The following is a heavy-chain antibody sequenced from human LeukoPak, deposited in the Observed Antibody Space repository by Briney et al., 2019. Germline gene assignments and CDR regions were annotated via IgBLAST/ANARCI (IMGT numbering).Heavy chain of an antibody. V-gene: IGHV4-4*07. CDR2: IYTSGST. CDR3: AGGPDFWSGYYYFDY. D-gene: IGHD3-3*01. CDR1: SGFISSYY. J-gene: IGHJ4*02. Sequence: SETLSLTCTVSSGFISSYYWSWIRQPAGKGLEWIGRIYTSGSTNYNPSLKSRVTMSVDTSKNQFSLKLSSVTAADTAVYYCAGGPDFWSGYYYFDYWGQGTLVTVSS.